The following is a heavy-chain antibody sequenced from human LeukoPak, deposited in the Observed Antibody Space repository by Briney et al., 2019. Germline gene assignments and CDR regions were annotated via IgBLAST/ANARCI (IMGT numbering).Heavy chain of an antibody. D-gene: IGHD5-12*01. CDR3: ARDGYNYGLDRFDY. CDR2: IYYSGST. CDR1: GGSISSYY. V-gene: IGHV4-59*12. Sequence: SETLSLTCTVSGGSISSYYWSWIRQPPGKGLEWIGYIYYSGSTNYNPSLKSRVTISVDTSKNQFSLKLSSVTAADTAMYYCARDGYNYGLDRFDYWGQGNLVTVSS. J-gene: IGHJ4*02.